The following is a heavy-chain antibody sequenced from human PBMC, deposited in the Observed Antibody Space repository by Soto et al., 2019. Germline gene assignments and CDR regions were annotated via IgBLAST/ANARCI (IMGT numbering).Heavy chain of an antibody. CDR2: ISYDGSNK. CDR1: GFTFSSYA. Sequence: PGGSLRLSCAASGFTFSSYAMHWVRQAPGKGLEWVAVISYDGSNKYYADSVKGRFTISRDNSKNTLYLQMNSLRAEDTAVYYCARDLGVGYPYGMDVCGQGTTVTVSS. J-gene: IGHJ6*02. V-gene: IGHV3-30-3*01. CDR3: ARDLGVGYPYGMDV. D-gene: IGHD5-12*01.